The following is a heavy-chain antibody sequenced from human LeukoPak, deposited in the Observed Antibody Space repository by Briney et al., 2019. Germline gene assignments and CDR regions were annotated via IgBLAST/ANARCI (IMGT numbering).Heavy chain of an antibody. V-gene: IGHV3-66*01. CDR2: IYSGGST. CDR3: AREHGDY. J-gene: IGHJ4*02. CDR1: GFTFSTYA. Sequence: GGSLRLSCAASGFTFSTYAMSWVRQAPGKGLEWVSVIYSGGSTNYADSVKGRFTISRDNSKNTMYLQMNSLRAEDTAVYYCAREHGDYWGQGTLVTVSS.